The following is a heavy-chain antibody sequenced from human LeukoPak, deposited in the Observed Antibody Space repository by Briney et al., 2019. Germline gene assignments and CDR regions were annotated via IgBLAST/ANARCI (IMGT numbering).Heavy chain of an antibody. CDR1: GFTFSSYA. Sequence: SGGSLRLSCAASGFTFSSYAMSWVRQAPGKGLEWVSVISGSGSSTYYADSVKGRFTISRDNSKNTLYLQMNSLRAEDTAVYYCAKVSNYDSSGYSDYWGQGTLVTVSS. CDR2: ISGSGSST. CDR3: AKVSNYDSSGYSDY. D-gene: IGHD3-22*01. V-gene: IGHV3-23*01. J-gene: IGHJ4*02.